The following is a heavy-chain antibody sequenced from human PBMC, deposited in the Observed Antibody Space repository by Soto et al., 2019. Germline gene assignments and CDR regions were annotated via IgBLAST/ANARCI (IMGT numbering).Heavy chain of an antibody. V-gene: IGHV4-59*12. J-gene: IGHJ5*02. CDR1: GGSISSYY. CDR2: IYYSGST. CDR3: ARVRWGYYYGSGSSPSWFDP. D-gene: IGHD3-10*01. Sequence: SETLSLTCTVSGGSISSYYWSWIRQPPGKGLEWIGYIYYSGSTNYNPSLKSRVTISVDTSKNQFSLKLSSVTAADTAVYYCARVRWGYYYGSGSSPSWFDPWGQGTLVTVSS.